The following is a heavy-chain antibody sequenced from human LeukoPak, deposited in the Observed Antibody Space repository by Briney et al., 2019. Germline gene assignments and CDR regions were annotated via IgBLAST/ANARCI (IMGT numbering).Heavy chain of an antibody. CDR3: ARVAGDGPYSSSWSGNYYYMDV. V-gene: IGHV1-8*01. Sequence: ASVTVSCKASGYTFTSYDINWVRQATGQGLEWMGWMNPNSGNTGYAQKFQGRVNMTRNTSISTAYMELSSLRSEDTAVYYWARVAGDGPYSSSWSGNYYYMDVWAKGPRSPSP. D-gene: IGHD6-13*01. CDR2: MNPNSGNT. J-gene: IGHJ6*03. CDR1: GYTFTSYD.